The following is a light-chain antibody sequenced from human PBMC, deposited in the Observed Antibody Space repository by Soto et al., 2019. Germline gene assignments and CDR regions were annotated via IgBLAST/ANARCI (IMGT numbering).Light chain of an antibody. J-gene: IGKJ2*01. CDR1: QSVSSNY. V-gene: IGKV3-20*01. CDR2: GGS. Sequence: EIVLTQSPGTLSLSPGERATLSCRASQSVSSNYLAWYQQKPGQAPRLLIYGGSSRATGIPDRFSGSGSGPDFTLTISRLEPGDFAVYYCQHYGGSPPNTFGQGTKLETK. CDR3: QHYGGSPPNT.